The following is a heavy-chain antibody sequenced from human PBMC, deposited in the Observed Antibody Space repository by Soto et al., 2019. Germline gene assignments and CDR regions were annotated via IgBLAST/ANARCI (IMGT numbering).Heavy chain of an antibody. CDR3: ARGMGYCSGESCWPFDP. CDR2: INPHSGDT. V-gene: IGHV1-2*02. D-gene: IGHD2-15*01. Sequence: QVQLVQSGAEVKKAGASVKVSCKTSGYTFTGYYVHWLRQAPGQGLEWMGWINPHSGDTKYAQTVQGRVTMTRDTSSSTAYMELSRLSSDDTAIYYCARGMGYCSGESCWPFDPWGQGTLVAVSS. J-gene: IGHJ5*02. CDR1: GYTFTGYY.